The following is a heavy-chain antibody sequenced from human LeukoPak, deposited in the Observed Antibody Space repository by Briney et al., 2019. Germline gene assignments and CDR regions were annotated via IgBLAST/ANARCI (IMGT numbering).Heavy chain of an antibody. J-gene: IGHJ6*02. CDR1: GYTFTSYG. Sequence: ASVKASCKASGYTFTSYGISWVRQAPGQGLEWMGWISAYNGNTNYAQKLQGRVTMTTDTSTSTAYMELRSLRSDDTAVYYCARLYCSGGSCLSRYYYYGMDVWGQGTTVTVSS. CDR3: ARLYCSGGSCLSRYYYYGMDV. V-gene: IGHV1-18*01. D-gene: IGHD2-15*01. CDR2: ISAYNGNT.